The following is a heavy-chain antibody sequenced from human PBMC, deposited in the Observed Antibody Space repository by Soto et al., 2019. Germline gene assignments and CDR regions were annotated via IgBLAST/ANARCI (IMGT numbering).Heavy chain of an antibody. CDR2: ISPFNGNT. Sequence: ASVKVSCKSSGYPFTHYVITWVRQAPGQGLEWMGWISPFNGNTNYGQTLQGRVTLTTDTPTSTVHMELRSLRSDDTAVYYCARDQSFDRSYYYGIDVWGQGTTVTVSS. J-gene: IGHJ6*02. CDR3: ARDQSFDRSYYYGIDV. D-gene: IGHD3-22*01. V-gene: IGHV1-18*01. CDR1: GYPFTHYV.